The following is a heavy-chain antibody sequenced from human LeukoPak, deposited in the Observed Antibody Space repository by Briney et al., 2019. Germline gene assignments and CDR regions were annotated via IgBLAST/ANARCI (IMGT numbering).Heavy chain of an antibody. V-gene: IGHV4-61*01. CDR3: ARVTKVTATPALLDY. D-gene: IGHD2-21*02. CDR2: IYYSGST. CDR1: GGSISRGSYY. J-gene: IGHJ4*02. Sequence: PSETLSPTCTVSGGSISRGSYYWGWIRQPPGKGLEWIGYIYYSGSTNYNPSLKSRVTISVDTSKNQFSLKLSSVTAADTAVYYCARVTKVTATPALLDYWGQGTLVTVSS.